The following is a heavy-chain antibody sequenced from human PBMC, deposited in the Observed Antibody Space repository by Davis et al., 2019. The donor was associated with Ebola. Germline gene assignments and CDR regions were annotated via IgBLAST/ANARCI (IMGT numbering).Heavy chain of an antibody. J-gene: IGHJ4*02. CDR3: ARTNYDILTGYSDN. D-gene: IGHD3-9*01. V-gene: IGHV4-34*01. Sequence: GSLRLSCTVSGGSISSYYWSWIRQPPGKGLEWIGEINHSGSTNYNPSLKSRVTISVDTSKNQFSLKLSSVTAADTAVYYCARTNYDILTGYSDNWGQGTLVTVSS. CDR1: GGSISSYY. CDR2: INHSGST.